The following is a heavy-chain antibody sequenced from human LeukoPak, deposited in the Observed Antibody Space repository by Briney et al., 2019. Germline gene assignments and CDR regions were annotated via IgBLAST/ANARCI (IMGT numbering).Heavy chain of an antibody. CDR2: INSDGSST. V-gene: IGHV3-74*01. Sequence: GGSLRLSCAASGFTFSSYWMHWVRQAPGKGLVWVSRINSDGSSTSYADSVKGRFTISRDNAKNSLYLQMNSLRAEDTAVYYCARDVRWHETASPFSDYYMDVWGKGTTVTVSS. CDR3: ARDVRWHETASPFSDYYMDV. D-gene: IGHD1-1*01. CDR1: GFTFSSYW. J-gene: IGHJ6*03.